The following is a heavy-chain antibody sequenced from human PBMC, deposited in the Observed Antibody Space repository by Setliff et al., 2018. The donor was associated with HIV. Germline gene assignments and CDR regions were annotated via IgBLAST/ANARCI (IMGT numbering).Heavy chain of an antibody. CDR1: GYTFSSYA. Sequence: GASVKVSCKASGYTFSSYAINWVRQAPGQRLEWMGRINTGNGNTRYSQNFQGRVTITSDTSASTAYMEVSSLRSEDTALYYCAREGNDLLPIDFWGQGTLVTSP. J-gene: IGHJ4*02. D-gene: IGHD1-1*01. CDR2: INTGNGNT. CDR3: AREGNDLLPIDF. V-gene: IGHV1-3*04.